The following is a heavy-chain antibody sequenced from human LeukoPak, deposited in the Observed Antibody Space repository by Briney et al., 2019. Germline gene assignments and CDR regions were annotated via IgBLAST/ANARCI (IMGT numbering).Heavy chain of an antibody. V-gene: IGHV4-4*07. CDR2: IYTSGST. D-gene: IGHD4-17*01. Sequence: SETLSLTCTVSGGSISSYYWSWIRQPAGKGLEWIGRIYTSGSTNYNPSLKSRVTMSVDTSKNQFSLKLSSVTAADTAVYYCATGYGDFRVEGRYFYSWGQGTLVTVSS. CDR3: ATGYGDFRVEGRYFYS. CDR1: GGSISSYY. J-gene: IGHJ4*02.